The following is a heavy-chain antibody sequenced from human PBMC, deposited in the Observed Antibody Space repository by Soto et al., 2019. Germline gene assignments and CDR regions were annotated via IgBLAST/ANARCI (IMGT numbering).Heavy chain of an antibody. CDR3: ARWSYLDY. J-gene: IGHJ4*02. V-gene: IGHV3-23*01. CDR1: GGTFSSYA. CDR2: ISGSDGKT. Sequence: ASGGTFSSYALTWVRQAPGKGLEWVSTISGSDGKTFYADAVKGRFSISRDISQSTLYLQMNSLRADDTAIYYCARWSYLDYWGQGTRVTVSS. D-gene: IGHD3-3*01.